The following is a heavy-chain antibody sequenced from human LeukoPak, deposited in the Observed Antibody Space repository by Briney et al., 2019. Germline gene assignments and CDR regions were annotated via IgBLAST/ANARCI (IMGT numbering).Heavy chain of an antibody. CDR2: ISSSSSYI. J-gene: IGHJ4*02. CDR3: ARDPDYGDPLGFDY. D-gene: IGHD4-17*01. CDR1: GFTFSSYS. Sequence: KPGGSLRLSCAASGFTFSSYSMNWVRQAPGKGLEWVSSISSSSSYIYYADSVKGRFTISRDNAKNSLYLQMNSLRAEDTAVYYCARDPDYGDPLGFDYWGQGTLVTVSS. V-gene: IGHV3-21*01.